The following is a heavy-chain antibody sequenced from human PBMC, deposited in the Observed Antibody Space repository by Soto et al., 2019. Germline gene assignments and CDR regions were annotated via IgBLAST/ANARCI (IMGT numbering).Heavy chain of an antibody. Sequence: KASETLSLTCTVSGDSIGGGNHYWSWIRQHPGKGLEWVGYIYYSGSTYYNPSLKSRVTMSVDTSKNQLSRKLSSMTAADTAVYYCARLYSYGYYYFDYWGQGTRVTVSS. J-gene: IGHJ4*02. CDR3: ARLYSYGYYYFDY. V-gene: IGHV4-31*03. CDR1: GDSIGGGNHY. CDR2: IYYSGST. D-gene: IGHD5-18*01.